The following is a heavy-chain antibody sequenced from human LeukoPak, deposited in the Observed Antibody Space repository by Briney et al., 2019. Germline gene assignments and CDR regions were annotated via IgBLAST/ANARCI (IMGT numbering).Heavy chain of an antibody. CDR3: ARHSKRGPAAGWVDY. V-gene: IGHV5-51*01. D-gene: IGHD6-13*01. J-gene: IGHJ4*02. Sequence: GESLKISCQGSGYIFTTYWIGWVRQMPGKGLEWMGIIYPGDSDTRYSPSFKGQVTMSADKSITTAYLQWSSLKASDTAMYYCARHSKRGPAAGWVDYWGQGTLVTVSS. CDR1: GYIFTTYW. CDR2: IYPGDSDT.